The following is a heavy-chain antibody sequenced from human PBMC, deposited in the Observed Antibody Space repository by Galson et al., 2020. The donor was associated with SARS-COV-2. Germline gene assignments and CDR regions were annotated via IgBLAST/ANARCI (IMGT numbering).Heavy chain of an antibody. CDR2: IDPDGSTT. CDR3: ARESRGMVAADC. Sequence: TGGSLRLSCAASGFTLSSSWMHWVRQAPGKGLVWVSRIDPDGSTTSYADSVKGRFTISRDNAKNTLYLQMKSLRAEDTAVYYCARESRGMVAADCWGQGTLVTVSS. D-gene: IGHD1-26*01. CDR1: GFTLSSSW. J-gene: IGHJ4*02. V-gene: IGHV3-74*01.